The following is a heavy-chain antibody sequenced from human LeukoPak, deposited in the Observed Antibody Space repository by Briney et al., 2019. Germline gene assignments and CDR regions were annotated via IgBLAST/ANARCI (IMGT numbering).Heavy chain of an antibody. CDR3: AKDARRTNGWYFFDY. V-gene: IGHV3-23*01. CDR2: ISDSGTIT. D-gene: IGHD6-19*01. CDR1: GFTFSNYA. J-gene: IGHJ4*02. Sequence: PGGSLRLSCAASGFTFSNYAMNWVRQAPGKGLEWVSVISDSGTITYYADSVKGRFTISRDNSRNTLFLQMNSLRAEDTAMYYCAKDARRTNGWYFFDYWGQGTLVTVSS.